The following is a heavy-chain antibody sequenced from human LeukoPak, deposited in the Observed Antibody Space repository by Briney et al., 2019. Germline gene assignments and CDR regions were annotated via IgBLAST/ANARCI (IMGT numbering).Heavy chain of an antibody. CDR2: FDPEDGET. CDR1: GYTLTDLS. J-gene: IGHJ4*02. V-gene: IGHV1-24*01. D-gene: IGHD6-13*01. Sequence: ASVKVSCKVSGYTLTDLSIHWVRQAPGKGLEWMGGFDPEDGETIYAHKFQGRVTMTEGTSTDTAFLELSSLRSEDTAVYYCATDFSAAGTIFDYWGQGTLVTVSS. CDR3: ATDFSAAGTIFDY.